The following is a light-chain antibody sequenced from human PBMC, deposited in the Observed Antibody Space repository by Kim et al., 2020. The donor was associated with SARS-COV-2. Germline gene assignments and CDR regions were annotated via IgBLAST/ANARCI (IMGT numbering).Light chain of an antibody. Sequence: EIVLTQSPATLSLSPGERATLSCRASQSVSSYLAWYQQKPGQAPRLHIYDASNRATGIPARFSGSGSGTDFTLTISSLEPEDFAVYYCQQRSNWRYTFGQGTKLEI. CDR2: DAS. V-gene: IGKV3-11*01. CDR3: QQRSNWRYT. J-gene: IGKJ2*01. CDR1: QSVSSY.